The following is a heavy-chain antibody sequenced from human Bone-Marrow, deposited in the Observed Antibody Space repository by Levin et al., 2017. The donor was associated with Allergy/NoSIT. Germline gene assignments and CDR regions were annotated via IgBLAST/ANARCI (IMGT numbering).Heavy chain of an antibody. CDR1: GGSLSGYY. CDR2: INDRGDT. CDR3: ARARTGPDF. D-gene: IGHD1-14*01. Sequence: PSETLSLTCAVYGGSLSGYYWTWIRQPPGKGLEWIGEINDRGDTNYSPSLKSRVTISSDTSRNQFSLTLTSVTAADSAVYFCARARTGPDFWGQGSLVTVSS. J-gene: IGHJ4*02. V-gene: IGHV4-34*01.